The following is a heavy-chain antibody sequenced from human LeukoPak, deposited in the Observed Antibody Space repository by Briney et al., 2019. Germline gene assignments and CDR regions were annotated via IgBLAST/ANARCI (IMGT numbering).Heavy chain of an antibody. CDR2: IYTSGST. CDR3: ARDRFLEWLSDY. V-gene: IGHV4-4*07. CDR1: GGSISSYY. D-gene: IGHD3-3*01. J-gene: IGHJ4*02. Sequence: PSETLSLTCTVSGGSISSYYWSWIRQPAGKGLELIGRIYTSGSTNYNPSLKSRVTMSVDTSKNQFSLKLSSVTAADMAVYYCARDRFLEWLSDYWGQGTLVTVSS.